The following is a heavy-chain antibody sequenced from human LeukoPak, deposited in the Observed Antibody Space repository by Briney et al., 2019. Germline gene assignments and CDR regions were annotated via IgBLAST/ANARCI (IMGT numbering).Heavy chain of an antibody. V-gene: IGHV1-2*02. D-gene: IGHD3-10*01. CDR3: ARIRYYYGSGSYSLGY. Sequence: ASVKVSCKASGYTFTGYYMHWVRQAPGQGLEWMGWTNPNSGGTNYGQKFQGRVTMTRDTSISTAYMELSRLISDETAVYYCARIRYYYGSGSYSLGYWGQGTLVTVSS. CDR2: TNPNSGGT. CDR1: GYTFTGYY. J-gene: IGHJ4*02.